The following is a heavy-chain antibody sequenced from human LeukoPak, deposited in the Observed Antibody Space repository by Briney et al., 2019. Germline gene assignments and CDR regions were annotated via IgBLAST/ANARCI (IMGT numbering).Heavy chain of an antibody. Sequence: GGSLRLSCAASGFTFSNYGLHWVRQAPGKGLEWVAVISYDGSNKYYADSVKGRFTISIDNSKNTLYLQMNSLRAEDTAVYYCARERGWYRPFNYWGQGTQVTVSS. CDR1: GFTFSNYG. J-gene: IGHJ4*02. D-gene: IGHD3-10*01. CDR3: ARERGWYRPFNY. CDR2: ISYDGSNK. V-gene: IGHV3-30*03.